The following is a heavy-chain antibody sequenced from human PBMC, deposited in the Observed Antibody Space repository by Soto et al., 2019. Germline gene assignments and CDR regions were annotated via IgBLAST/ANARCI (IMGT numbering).Heavy chain of an antibody. J-gene: IGHJ4*02. Sequence: EVQLVETGGGLIQPGGSLRLSCAASGFTVSSNYMSWVRQAPGKGLEWASVIYSGGCTYYADSVKGRLTIARDNSNSTLYLQMNSLKAEDTAVYYCQRELRQVNYFYYWGQGTRVTDSS. CDR2: IYSGGCT. V-gene: IGHV3-53*02. CDR1: GFTVSSNY. D-gene: IGHD5-12*01. CDR3: QRELRQVNYFYY.